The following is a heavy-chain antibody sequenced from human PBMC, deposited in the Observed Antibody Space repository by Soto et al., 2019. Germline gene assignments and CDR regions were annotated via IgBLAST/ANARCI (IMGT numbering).Heavy chain of an antibody. J-gene: IGHJ4*02. CDR2: ISYDGGNK. CDR3: ARALETRALYPVDY. V-gene: IGHV3-30-3*01. Sequence: QVQVVESGGGVVQPGRSVRLSCAASGFSVSDYAMHWARQAPGRGLEWVAVISYDGGNKYYADSVKGRFTISRDNSKNTVYLQMSSLRAEDTAVYYCARALETRALYPVDYWGQGTLVTVSS. CDR1: GFSVSDYA. D-gene: IGHD3-16*01.